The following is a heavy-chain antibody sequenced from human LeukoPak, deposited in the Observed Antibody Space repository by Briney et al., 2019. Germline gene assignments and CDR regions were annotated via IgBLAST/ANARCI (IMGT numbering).Heavy chain of an antibody. D-gene: IGHD4-17*01. J-gene: IGHJ2*01. Sequence: GASLKISCKASGYSFTTYWIGWVRPMPGKGLEWMGITFPGGSDTKYSPPFQGLVTMSADRSISTAYLQWNSLKASDTAMYYCVRHFHPAETTGGYFDLLGRGTLVTVSS. V-gene: IGHV5-51*01. CDR2: TFPGGSDT. CDR3: VRHFHPAETTGGYFDL. CDR1: GYSFTTYW.